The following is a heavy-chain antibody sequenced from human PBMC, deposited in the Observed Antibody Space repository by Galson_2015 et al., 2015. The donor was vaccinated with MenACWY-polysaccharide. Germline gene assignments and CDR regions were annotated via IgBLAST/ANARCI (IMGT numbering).Heavy chain of an antibody. CDR2: IWYDGSNK. Sequence: SLRLSCAASGFTLSDYGMHWVRQAPGKGLEWVAVIWYDGSNKNYVDSVKGRFTISRDNSQNMLYLEMNSLRAKDTAVYYCARDPGFPLCRSYYMDVWGKATTVTVSS. CDR1: GFTLSDYG. CDR3: ARDPGFPLCRSYYMDV. D-gene: IGHD2-21*01. J-gene: IGHJ6*03. V-gene: IGHV3-33*01.